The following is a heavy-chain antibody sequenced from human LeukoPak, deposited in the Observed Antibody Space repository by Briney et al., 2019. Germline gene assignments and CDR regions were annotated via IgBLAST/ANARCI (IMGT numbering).Heavy chain of an antibody. CDR3: ASQQQLVLLDWFDP. CDR2: IYYSGST. V-gene: IGHV4-39*07. D-gene: IGHD6-13*01. Sequence: SETLSLTCTVSGGSISSSSYYWGWIRQPPGKGLEWIVSIYYSGSTYYNPSLKSRVTISVDTSKNQFSLKLSSVTAADTAVYYCASQQQLVLLDWFDPWGQGTLVTVSS. CDR1: GGSISSSSYY. J-gene: IGHJ5*02.